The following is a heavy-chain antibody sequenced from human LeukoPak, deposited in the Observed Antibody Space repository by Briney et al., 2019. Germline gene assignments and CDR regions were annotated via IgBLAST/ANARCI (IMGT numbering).Heavy chain of an antibody. J-gene: IGHJ3*02. D-gene: IGHD5-24*01. CDR1: GYSFTTYW. CDR2: IYPGDSDT. Sequence: GESLKISCKGSGYSFTTYWIGWVRQMPGKGLEWMGIIYPGDSDTRYSPSFQGQVTISADKSIGSAYLQWNSLKASDTAMYYCARHEDGDHPKVSFDIWGQGTMVTVSS. V-gene: IGHV5-51*01. CDR3: ARHEDGDHPKVSFDI.